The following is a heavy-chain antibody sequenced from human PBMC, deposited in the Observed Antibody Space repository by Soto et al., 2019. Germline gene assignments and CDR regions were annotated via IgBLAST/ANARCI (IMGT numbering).Heavy chain of an antibody. D-gene: IGHD4-4*01. CDR2: IIPIFTTT. CDR1: GGTFSNYT. V-gene: IGHV1-69*06. J-gene: IGHJ6*02. CDR3: ARVVMTTVPASYYYGMDV. Sequence: QVQLVQSGAEVKKPGSSVKVSCKASGGTFSNYTITWVRQAPGQGLAWMGGIIPIFTTTNYAQKLQGRVTITADKSTTTANVDLSTLRSEDTDMYYCARVVMTTVPASYYYGMDVWGQGTTVTVSS.